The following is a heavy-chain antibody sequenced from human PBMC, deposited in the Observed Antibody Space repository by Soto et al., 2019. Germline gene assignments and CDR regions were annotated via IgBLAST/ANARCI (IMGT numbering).Heavy chain of an antibody. Sequence: GASVKVSCKASGYNFINYGITWVRQAPGQGLEWMGWISVHNGNIKYAQKLQGRVTMTTDTSTSTAYMELRSLRSDDTAVYYCVRDLDGSGSYYTDYWGPGTLVTVSS. CDR2: ISVHNGNI. CDR1: GYNFINYG. CDR3: VRDLDGSGSYYTDY. V-gene: IGHV1-18*01. J-gene: IGHJ4*02. D-gene: IGHD3-10*01.